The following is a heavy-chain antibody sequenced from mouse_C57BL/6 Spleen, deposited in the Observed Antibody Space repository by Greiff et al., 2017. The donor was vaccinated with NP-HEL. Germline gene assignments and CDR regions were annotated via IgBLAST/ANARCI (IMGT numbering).Heavy chain of an antibody. CDR3: ARRYNGSSKGVMDY. J-gene: IGHJ4*01. CDR2: INPNNGGT. D-gene: IGHD1-1*01. V-gene: IGHV1-26*01. CDR1: GYTFTDYY. Sequence: EVQLQQSGPELVKPGASVKISCKASGYTFTDYYMNWVKQSHGKSLEWIGDINPNNGGTSYNQKFKGKATLTVDKSSSTAYMELRSLTSEDSAVYYCARRYNGSSKGVMDYWGQGTSVTVSS.